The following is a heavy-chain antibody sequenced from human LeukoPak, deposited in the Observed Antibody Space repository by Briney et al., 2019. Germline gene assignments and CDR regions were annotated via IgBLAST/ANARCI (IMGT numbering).Heavy chain of an antibody. V-gene: IGHV1-69*05. CDR3: ARDSGSGGYYVTYGVFDI. Sequence: ASVKVSCKASGYTFTSYYMHWVRQAPGQGLEWMGGIIPIFGTANYAQKFQGRVTITTDESTSTAYMELSSLRSEDTAVYYCARDSGSGGYYVTYGVFDIWGQGTMVTVPS. CDR1: GYTFTSYY. CDR2: IIPIFGTA. D-gene: IGHD3-10*02. J-gene: IGHJ3*02.